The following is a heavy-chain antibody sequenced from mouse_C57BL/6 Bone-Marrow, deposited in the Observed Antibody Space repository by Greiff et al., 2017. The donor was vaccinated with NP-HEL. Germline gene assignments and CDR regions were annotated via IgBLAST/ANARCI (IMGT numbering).Heavy chain of an antibody. CDR3: ARATYYDYDGAMDY. V-gene: IGHV1-26*01. D-gene: IGHD2-4*01. CDR1: GYTFNDYY. Sequence: VQLKQSGPELVKPGASVKISCKASGYTFNDYYVNWVKQSHGKSLEWIGDINPNNGGTGYNQKFKGKATLTVDKSSSTAYMELRSLTSEDSAVYYCARATYYDYDGAMDYWGQGTSVTVSS. J-gene: IGHJ4*01. CDR2: INPNNGGT.